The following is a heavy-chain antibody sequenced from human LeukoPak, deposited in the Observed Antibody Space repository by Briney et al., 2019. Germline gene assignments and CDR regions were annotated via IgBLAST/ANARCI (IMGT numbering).Heavy chain of an antibody. V-gene: IGHV3-23*01. Sequence: GGSLRLSCAASGFTFSSYAMSWVRQAPGKGLEWVSAISGSGGSTYYADSVKGRFTISRDNSKNTLYLQMNSLRAEDTAVYYCGAVAGRDYYYYYYMDVWGKGTTVTVSS. D-gene: IGHD6-19*01. CDR2: ISGSGGST. CDR1: GFTFSSYA. CDR3: GAVAGRDYYYYYYMDV. J-gene: IGHJ6*03.